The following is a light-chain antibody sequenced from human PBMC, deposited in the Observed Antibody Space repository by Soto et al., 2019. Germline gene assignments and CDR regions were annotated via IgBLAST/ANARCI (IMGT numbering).Light chain of an antibody. Sequence: DIVLTQSPGTLSLSPGERATLSCRASQRVSSSYLAWYQQKPGQAPRLLIYAASSRATGIPDRFSGSGSGTDFDLTISRLEPEDFAVYYCQQYGSSPPWTFGQGTKVEIK. J-gene: IGKJ1*01. CDR1: QRVSSSY. CDR3: QQYGSSPPWT. V-gene: IGKV3-20*01. CDR2: AAS.